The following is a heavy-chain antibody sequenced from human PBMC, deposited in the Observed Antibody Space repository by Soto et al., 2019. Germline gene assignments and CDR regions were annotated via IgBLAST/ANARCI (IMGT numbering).Heavy chain of an antibody. J-gene: IGHJ4*02. Sequence: GGSLRLSCAASEFTFANAWISWVRQAPGKGLEWVGRIKSKADGGTTDYAAPVKGRFTISRDESQNTLYLQMNSLKTEDTAVYYCTSLYYGHWGQGTLVTVSS. CDR3: TSLYYGH. CDR1: EFTFANAW. V-gene: IGHV3-15*01. D-gene: IGHD4-17*01. CDR2: IKSKADGGTT.